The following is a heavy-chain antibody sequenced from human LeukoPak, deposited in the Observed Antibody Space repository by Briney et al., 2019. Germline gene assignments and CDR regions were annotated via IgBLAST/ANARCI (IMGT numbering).Heavy chain of an antibody. CDR3: ARDPAGAGIYYDH. CDR1: GFTFSTYS. CDR2: ISSVSGPI. J-gene: IGHJ4*02. Sequence: GGSLTLSCVASGFTFSTYSMDWVRQAQSKGRDRMSYISSVSGPIHYADSVKGRFIISRDNDKKSLYLQMNSLRAEDTSVYYCARDPAGAGIYYDHWGQGTLVTVSS. D-gene: IGHD6-19*01. V-gene: IGHV3-48*01.